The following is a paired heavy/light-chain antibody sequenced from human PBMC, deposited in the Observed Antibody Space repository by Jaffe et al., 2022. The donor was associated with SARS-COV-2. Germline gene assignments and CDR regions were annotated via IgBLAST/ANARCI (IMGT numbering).Heavy chain of an antibody. Sequence: QVQLQESGPGLVKPSETLSLTCTVSGGSISDYYWSWIRQPPGKGLEWIGYIYYSGRTIYNPSLKSRVSISADTSKNQFSLELSSVTPADTAAYYCACGTFSDWGSQWGQGTLVTVSS. J-gene: IGHJ4*02. V-gene: IGHV4-59*01. CDR1: GGSISDYY. CDR3: ACGTFSDWGSQ. CDR2: IYYSGRT. D-gene: IGHD7-27*01.
Light chain of an antibody. CDR3: CSYAGSTTLWV. CDR2: EDV. Sequence: QSALTQPASVSGSPGQSITISCTGTNSDVGSYNLVSWYQQHPGKAPKLMIYEDVKRASGISNRFSGSKSGNTASLTISGLQAEDEADYYCCSYAGSTTLWVFGGGTKLTVL. CDR1: NSDVGSYNL. V-gene: IGLV2-23*01. J-gene: IGLJ3*02.